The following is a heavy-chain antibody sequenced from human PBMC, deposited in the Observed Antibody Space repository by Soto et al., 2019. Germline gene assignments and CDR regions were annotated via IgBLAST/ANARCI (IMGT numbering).Heavy chain of an antibody. D-gene: IGHD3-16*02. J-gene: IGHJ4*02. CDR2: ISGSGGST. Sequence: GGSLRLSCAASRFTFSSYAMSWVRQAPGKGLEWISAISGSGGSTYYADSVKGRFTISRDNSKNTLYLQMNSLRAEDTAVYYCAKAPIRLRLGELSTGNYWGQGTLVTVSS. CDR1: RFTFSSYA. V-gene: IGHV3-23*01. CDR3: AKAPIRLRLGELSTGNY.